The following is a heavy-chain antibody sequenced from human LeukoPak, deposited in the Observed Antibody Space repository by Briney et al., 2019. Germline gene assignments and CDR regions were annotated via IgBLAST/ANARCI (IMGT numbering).Heavy chain of an antibody. CDR1: RFTFTSLW. D-gene: IGHD3-16*01. CDR2: INSDGGRT. Sequence: GRSMRLSSPAYRFTFTSLWIHCVRQAPGKGLVWVSRINSDGGRTRYADSVKGRFTISRRNAKNTPYWQMNCQRAEDTAMYYCGRHDSMVRSCADGWGQGILVTASS. V-gene: IGHV3-74*01. J-gene: IGHJ4*02. CDR3: GRHDSMVRSCADG.